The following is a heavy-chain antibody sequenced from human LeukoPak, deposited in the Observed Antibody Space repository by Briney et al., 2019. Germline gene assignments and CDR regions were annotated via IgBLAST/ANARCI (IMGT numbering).Heavy chain of an antibody. CDR3: ARDGTGFDY. Sequence: GGSLRLSCVASGFTFSRDWMSWVRQAPGKGLEWVASVKQDGIETQYVDTVKGRFTISRDNAKNSVYLQMNSLRVEDTAVYYCARDGTGFDYWGQGTLVTVSS. CDR1: GFTFSRDW. CDR2: VKQDGIET. J-gene: IGHJ4*02. D-gene: IGHD2-8*02. V-gene: IGHV3-7*01.